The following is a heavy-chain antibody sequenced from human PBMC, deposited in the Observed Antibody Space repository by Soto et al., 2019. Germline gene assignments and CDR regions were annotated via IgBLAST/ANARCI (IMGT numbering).Heavy chain of an antibody. V-gene: IGHV3-74*02. CDR3: ARTSLVMPAGTRDDY. J-gene: IGHJ4*02. CDR2: INSGGSST. D-gene: IGHD6-13*01. CDR1: GFTFSSYC. Sequence: EVQLLESGGGLVQPGGSLRLSCAASGFTFSSYCMNWVRQAPGKGLVWVSRINSGGSSTSYADSVKGRFTISRDNAKNTMYLQMNSLTAEDTAMYECARTSLVMPAGTRDDYWGQGTLVTVSS.